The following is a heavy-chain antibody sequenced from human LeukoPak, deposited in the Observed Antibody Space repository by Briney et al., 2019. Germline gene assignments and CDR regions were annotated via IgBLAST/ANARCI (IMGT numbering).Heavy chain of an antibody. CDR3: AREECSGGSCYFDY. D-gene: IGHD2-15*01. V-gene: IGHV3-64*01. CDR1: VFTFSDYA. Sequence: GSLRLSCAASVFTFSDYAMRWVGQAPGKGLEYFSRISSNGGSTYYANSVKGRFTISRDNPKNTLFLQMGSLSAEVMAVYYCAREECSGGSCYFDYWGQGTLVTFSS. CDR2: ISSNGGST. J-gene: IGHJ4*02.